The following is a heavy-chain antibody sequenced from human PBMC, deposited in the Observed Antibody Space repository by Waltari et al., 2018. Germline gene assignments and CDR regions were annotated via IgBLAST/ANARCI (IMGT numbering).Heavy chain of an antibody. CDR1: GLPFGSFE. J-gene: IGHJ5*02. CDR2: ISSAARTI. V-gene: IGHV3-48*03. D-gene: IGHD1-7*01. CDR3: ARDQGPANFNWLDA. Sequence: EVRLVESGGTSVQPGGSLRLPGVASGLPFGSFEMNWVRQAPGKGPEWISYISSAARTIYYADSVKGRFTVSRDNGKNVLYLQMNNLRSEDTAMYYCARDQGPANFNWLDAWGQGTRVTVSS.